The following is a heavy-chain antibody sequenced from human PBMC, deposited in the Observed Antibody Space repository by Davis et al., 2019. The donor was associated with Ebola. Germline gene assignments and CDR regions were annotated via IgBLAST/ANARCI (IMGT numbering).Heavy chain of an antibody. Sequence: GESLKVSCKASGYTFTSYYMHWVRQAPGQGLEWMGIINPSGGSTSYAQKFQGRVTMTRDTSTSTVYMELSSLRSEDTAVYYCARSRKAAAGTWSLFDYWGQRTLVTVSS. CDR1: GYTFTSYY. CDR3: ARSRKAAAGTWSLFDY. V-gene: IGHV1-46*01. J-gene: IGHJ4*02. CDR2: INPSGGST. D-gene: IGHD6-13*01.